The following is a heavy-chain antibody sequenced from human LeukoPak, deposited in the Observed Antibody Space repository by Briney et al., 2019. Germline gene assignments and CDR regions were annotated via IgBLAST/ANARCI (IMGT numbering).Heavy chain of an antibody. V-gene: IGHV3-23*01. Sequence: GASLRLSCAASGFTFSTYGMNWVRQAPGKGLEWVSVISGSGGTTYYADSVKGRFTISRDNSKNTLYLQMNSLRAEDTAVYSCAKAASGFGDYFVYWGQGTLVTVSS. J-gene: IGHJ4*02. CDR2: ISGSGGTT. CDR3: AKAASGFGDYFVY. CDR1: GFTFSTYG. D-gene: IGHD3-10*01.